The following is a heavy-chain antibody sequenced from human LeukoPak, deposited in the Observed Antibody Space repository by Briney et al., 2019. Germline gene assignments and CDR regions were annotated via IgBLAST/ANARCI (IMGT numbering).Heavy chain of an antibody. CDR1: GYTFTSYG. Sequence: GASVKVSCKASGYTFTSYGISWVRQAPGQGLEWMGWISAYNGNTNYAQKLQGRVTMTTDTSTSTAYMELRSLRSDDTAVYYCARDRPKYSSPKAPYYFDYWGQGTLVTVSS. V-gene: IGHV1-18*01. J-gene: IGHJ4*02. CDR3: ARDRPKYSSPKAPYYFDY. D-gene: IGHD6-6*01. CDR2: ISAYNGNT.